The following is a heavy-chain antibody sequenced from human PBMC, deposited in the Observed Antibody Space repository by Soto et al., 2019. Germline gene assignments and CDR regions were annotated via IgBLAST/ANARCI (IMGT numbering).Heavy chain of an antibody. CDR2: IIPIFGTA. Sequence: ASVKVSCKASGGTFSSYAISWVRQAPGQGLEWMGGIIPIFGTANYAQKFQGRVTITADESTSTAYMELSSLRSEDTAVYYCARGDGPTYYYDSSGNQRAFDIWGQGTMVTVSS. CDR1: GGTFSSYA. CDR3: ARGDGPTYYYDSSGNQRAFDI. J-gene: IGHJ3*02. V-gene: IGHV1-69*13. D-gene: IGHD3-22*01.